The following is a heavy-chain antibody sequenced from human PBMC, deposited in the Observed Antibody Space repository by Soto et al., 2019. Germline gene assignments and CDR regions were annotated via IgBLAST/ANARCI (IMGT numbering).Heavy chain of an antibody. CDR3: ARVRFVRHIVVVTAIRTDYYFDY. D-gene: IGHD2-21*02. CDR2: IYYSGST. V-gene: IGHV4-31*03. CDR1: GGSISSGGYY. Sequence: SESLSLTCTVSGGSISSGGYYWSWIRQHPGKGLEWIGYIYYSGSTYYNPSLKSRVTISVDTSKNQFSLKLSSVTAADTAVHYCARVRFVRHIVVVTAIRTDYYFDYWGQGTLVNVSS. J-gene: IGHJ4*02.